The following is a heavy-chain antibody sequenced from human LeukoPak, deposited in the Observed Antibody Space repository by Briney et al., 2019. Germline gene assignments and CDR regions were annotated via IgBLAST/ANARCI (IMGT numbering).Heavy chain of an antibody. Sequence: SETLSLTCTVSGVSISSSSYYWGWIRQPPGKGLEWIGSIYYSGSTYYNPSLKSRVTISVDTSENHFSLKLSSVTAADTAVYYCARDGGYSNPYYYYYYYMDFWGKGTTVTVSS. V-gene: IGHV4-39*07. CDR3: ARDGGYSNPYYYYYYYMDF. CDR1: GVSISSSSYY. J-gene: IGHJ6*03. D-gene: IGHD4-11*01. CDR2: IYYSGST.